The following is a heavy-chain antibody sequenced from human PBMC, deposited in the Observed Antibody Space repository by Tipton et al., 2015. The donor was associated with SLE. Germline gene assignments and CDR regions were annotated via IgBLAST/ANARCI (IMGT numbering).Heavy chain of an antibody. V-gene: IGHV1-2*06. CDR1: GFTFTDYY. CDR3: ARSSRPAARNWFDP. Sequence: QLVQSGAEAKSPGASVKASCKASGFTFTDYYLHWVRQAPGQGLEWMGRINLDIGGANYAQNFQGRVTVTRDTSINTAYMELSRLRFDDTAVYYCARSSRPAARNWFDPWGQGTLVSVSP. D-gene: IGHD6-6*01. J-gene: IGHJ5*02. CDR2: INLDIGGA.